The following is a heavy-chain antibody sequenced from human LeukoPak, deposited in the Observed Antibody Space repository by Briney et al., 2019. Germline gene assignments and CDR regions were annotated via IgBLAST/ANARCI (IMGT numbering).Heavy chain of an antibody. CDR2: IWYDGSNK. D-gene: IGHD3-22*01. J-gene: IGHJ4*02. Sequence: PGGSLRLSCAASGFTFSSYGMHWVRQAPGKGLEWVAVIWYDGSNKYYADSVKGRFTISRDNYKNTLYLQMNSLRAEDTAVYYCAKDSSGYYLDYWGQGTLVTVSS. CDR1: GFTFSSYG. CDR3: AKDSSGYYLDY. V-gene: IGHV3-33*06.